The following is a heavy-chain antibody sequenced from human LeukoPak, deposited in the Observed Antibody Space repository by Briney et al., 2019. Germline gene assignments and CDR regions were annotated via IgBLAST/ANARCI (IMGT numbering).Heavy chain of an antibody. J-gene: IGHJ3*02. Sequence: GGSLRLSCAASGFTFSSYAMHWVRQAPGKGLEWVAVISYDGSNKYYADSVKGRFTISRDNSKNTLCLQMNSLRAEDTAVYYCARDLVRRWLQLGAFDIWGQGTMVTVSS. CDR3: ARDLVRRWLQLGAFDI. CDR2: ISYDGSNK. V-gene: IGHV3-30-3*01. CDR1: GFTFSSYA. D-gene: IGHD5-24*01.